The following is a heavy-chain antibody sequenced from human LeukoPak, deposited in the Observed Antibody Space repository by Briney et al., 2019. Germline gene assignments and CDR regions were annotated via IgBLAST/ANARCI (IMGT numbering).Heavy chain of an antibody. J-gene: IGHJ4*02. D-gene: IGHD6-13*01. Sequence: GGSLRLSCEASGFTFSSYRMNWVRQAPGKGLEWVSYISSSSSSIYYADSVKGRFTISRDNAKNSLYMQMNSLRDEDTAVYYCARDGGSSWSHFDYWGQGTLVTVSS. CDR2: ISSSSSSI. V-gene: IGHV3-48*02. CDR1: GFTFSSYR. CDR3: ARDGGSSWSHFDY.